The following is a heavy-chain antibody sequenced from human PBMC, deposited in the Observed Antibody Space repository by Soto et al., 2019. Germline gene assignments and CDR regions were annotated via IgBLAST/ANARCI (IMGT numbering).Heavy chain of an antibody. Sequence: VQLVESGGGLVQPGRSLRLSCVASGFTFDDYGLHWVRQTTEKGRARVSSITWKSGSVFYAESVKGRFTVSRDNAKNSLYMQMNGLRVEDTALYYCAQDNRCYDNDALNFWGKETMVTVSS. V-gene: IGHV3-9*01. CDR2: ITWKSGSV. J-gene: IGHJ3*01. D-gene: IGHD5-12*01. CDR1: GFTFDDYG. CDR3: AQDNRCYDNDALNF.